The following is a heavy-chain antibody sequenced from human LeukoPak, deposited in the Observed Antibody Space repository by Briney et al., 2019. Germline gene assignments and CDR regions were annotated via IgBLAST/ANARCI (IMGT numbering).Heavy chain of an antibody. CDR3: AKGPGVGSGWYFDY. V-gene: IGHV3-30*02. CDR2: IRYDGSNK. CDR1: GFTFSSYG. J-gene: IGHJ4*02. D-gene: IGHD6-19*01. Sequence: PGGPRLSCAASGFTFSSYGMHWVRQAPGKGLEWVAFIRYDGSNKYYADSVKGRFTISRDNSKNTLDLQMNSLRAEDTAVYYCAKGPGVGSGWYFDYWGQGTLVTISS.